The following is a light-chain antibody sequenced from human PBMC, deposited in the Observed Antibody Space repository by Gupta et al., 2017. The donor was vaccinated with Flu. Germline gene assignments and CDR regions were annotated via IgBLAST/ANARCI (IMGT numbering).Light chain of an antibody. V-gene: IGKV2-28*01. J-gene: IGKJ2*01. Sequence: ATPGAPAAISCRSSQSRLNRTVYNYLNWYLQKPGQAPQLLIYLGSNRASGVPNRFSGSESGTDFTLKISRVEAEDVGVYYCMQALQTPYTFGQGTKLEIK. CDR1: QSRLNRTVYNY. CDR3: MQALQTPYT. CDR2: LGS.